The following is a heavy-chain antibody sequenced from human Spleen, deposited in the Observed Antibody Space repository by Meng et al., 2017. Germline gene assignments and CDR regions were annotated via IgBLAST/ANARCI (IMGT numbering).Heavy chain of an antibody. Sequence: QVQLQESGPGLVKPSGTLSLTCVVSGDSVSGANWLSWVRQAPGKRLEWIADIYHSGRTNYNPSVKSRVIMSIDKSQNQFSLKLSSVTAADTAVYYCTTLYGDRISWGQGTLVTVSS. V-gene: IGHV4-4*02. CDR3: TTLYGDRIS. CDR1: GDSVSGANW. D-gene: IGHD4-17*01. J-gene: IGHJ4*02. CDR2: IYHSGRT.